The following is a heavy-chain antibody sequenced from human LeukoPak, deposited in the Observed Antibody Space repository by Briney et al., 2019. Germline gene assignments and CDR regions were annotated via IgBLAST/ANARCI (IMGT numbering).Heavy chain of an antibody. D-gene: IGHD2-2*01. Sequence: ASVKVSCKASGGTFSSYAISWVRQAPGQGLEWMGRIIPILGIANYAQKFQGRVTITADKSTSTAYMELSSLRSEDTAVYYCASKGYCSSTSCYAFDIWGQGTMVTVSS. V-gene: IGHV1-69*04. CDR2: IIPILGIA. CDR3: ASKGYCSSTSCYAFDI. J-gene: IGHJ3*02. CDR1: GGTFSSYA.